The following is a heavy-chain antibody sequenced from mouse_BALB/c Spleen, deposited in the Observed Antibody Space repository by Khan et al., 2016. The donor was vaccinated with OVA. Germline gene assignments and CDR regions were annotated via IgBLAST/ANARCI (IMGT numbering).Heavy chain of an antibody. CDR1: GYTFTSFY. CDR3: TRGGYGSPFAY. J-gene: IGHJ3*01. D-gene: IGHD1-1*01. Sequence: QMQLEESGAELVKPGASVKLSCKASGYTFTSFYMYWVKQRPGQGLEWIGEINPNNGGTNVNEKFKSKATLTEDKSSRTAYMELSSLTSEDSAVYYCTRGGYGSPFAYWGQGTLVTVSA. V-gene: IGHV1-53*01. CDR2: INPNNGGT.